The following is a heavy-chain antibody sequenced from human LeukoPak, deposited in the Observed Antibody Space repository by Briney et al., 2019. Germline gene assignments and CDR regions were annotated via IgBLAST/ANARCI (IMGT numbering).Heavy chain of an antibody. CDR1: GGSVSSGSFY. V-gene: IGHV4-61*01. J-gene: IGHJ5*02. CDR3: AREGTAGTNLNWFDP. Sequence: SETLSLTCTVSGGSVSSGSFYWNWIRQPPGKGLEWIGYIYYSGSTSYNPSLKSRVTISVDTSKNQFSLKLSSVTAADTAVYYCAREGTAGTNLNWFDPWGQGTLVTVSS. CDR2: IYYSGST. D-gene: IGHD1-1*01.